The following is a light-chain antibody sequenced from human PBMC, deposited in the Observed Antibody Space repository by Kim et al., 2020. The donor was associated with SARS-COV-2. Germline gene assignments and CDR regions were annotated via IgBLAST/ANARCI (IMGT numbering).Light chain of an antibody. V-gene: IGLV3-19*01. Sequence: SSELTQDPAVSVALGQTVRITCLGDNLNSYANWYQQRPGQAPVLVIYDRENRPSGIPDRFSGSGSGNTASLTITGTQAEDEADYYCNSRDSSGNLWVFGGGTKVTVL. CDR3: NSRDSSGNLWV. CDR1: NLNSY. CDR2: DRE. J-gene: IGLJ3*02.